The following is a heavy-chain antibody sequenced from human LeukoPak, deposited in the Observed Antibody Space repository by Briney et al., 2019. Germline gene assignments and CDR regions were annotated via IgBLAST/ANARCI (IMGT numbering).Heavy chain of an antibody. CDR1: GYTFTSYD. D-gene: IGHD3-10*01. CDR3: ARPTRLLWFLLY. J-gene: IGHJ4*02. V-gene: IGHV1-8*03. Sequence: ASVKVSCKASGYTFTSYDINWVRQATGQGLEWMGWMNPNSGNTGYAQKFQGRVTITRNTSISTAYMELSSLRSEDTAVYYCARPTRLLWFLLYWGQGTLVTVSS. CDR2: MNPNSGNT.